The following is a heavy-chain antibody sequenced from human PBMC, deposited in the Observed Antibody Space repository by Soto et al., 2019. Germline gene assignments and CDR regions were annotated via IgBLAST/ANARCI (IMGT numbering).Heavy chain of an antibody. J-gene: IGHJ4*02. CDR3: ARSPGYSYGDY. D-gene: IGHD5-18*01. CDR1: GGTFSSYA. CDR2: INAGNGNT. Sequence: ASVKVSCKASGGTFSSYAISWVRQAPGQGLEWMGWINAGNGNTKYSQKFQGRVTITRDTSASTAYMELSSLRSEDTAVYYCARSPGYSYGDYWGQGTPVTVSS. V-gene: IGHV1-3*01.